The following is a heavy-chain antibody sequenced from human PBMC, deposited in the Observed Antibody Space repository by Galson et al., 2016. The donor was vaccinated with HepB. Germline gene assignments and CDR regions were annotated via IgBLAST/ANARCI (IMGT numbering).Heavy chain of an antibody. J-gene: IGHJ4*02. CDR3: ASNAGSSSSNYQFDC. V-gene: IGHV5-51*03. Sequence: QSGAEVKKPGESLKISCKASGYSFPNFWIGWVRQMPGKGLEWMGIMYPGTSETRYSPSFQGQVTISADKSTRTAYLQWDSLKASDTAIYYCASNAGSSSSNYQFDCWGQGTLVTVSS. CDR1: GYSFPNFW. CDR2: MYPGTSET. D-gene: IGHD4/OR15-4a*01.